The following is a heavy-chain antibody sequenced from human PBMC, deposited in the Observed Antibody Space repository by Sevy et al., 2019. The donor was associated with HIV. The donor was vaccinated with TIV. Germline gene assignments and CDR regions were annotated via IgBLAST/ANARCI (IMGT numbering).Heavy chain of an antibody. D-gene: IGHD1-26*01. J-gene: IGHJ6*02. CDR2: IRSKAYGGTT. Sequence: GGSLRLSCTASGFTFGDYAMSWFRQAPGKGLEWVGFIRSKAYGGTTEYAAYVKGSFTISRDDSKSFTYLQMNSLKTEDTAVYYCTRDQAWELLSYYYYGMDVWGQGTTVTVSS. CDR3: TRDQAWELLSYYYYGMDV. CDR1: GFTFGDYA. V-gene: IGHV3-49*03.